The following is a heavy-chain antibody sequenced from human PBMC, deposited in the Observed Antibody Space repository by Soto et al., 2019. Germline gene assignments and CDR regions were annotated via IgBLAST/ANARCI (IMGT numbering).Heavy chain of an antibody. J-gene: IGHJ4*02. V-gene: IGHV1-69*13. Sequence: ASVKVSCKASGGTFSSYAISWVRQAPGQGLEWMGGIIPIFGTANYAQKFQGRVTITADESTSTAYMELSSLRSEDTAVYYCARGVSLVVPAAFDYWGQGTLVTVSS. D-gene: IGHD2-2*01. CDR1: GGTFSSYA. CDR3: ARGVSLVVPAAFDY. CDR2: IIPIFGTA.